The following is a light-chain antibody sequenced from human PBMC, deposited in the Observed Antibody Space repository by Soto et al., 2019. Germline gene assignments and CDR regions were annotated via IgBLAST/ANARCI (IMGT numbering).Light chain of an antibody. CDR1: SSDVGVYNF. CDR3: SAYTRATPVV. V-gene: IGLV2-14*01. CDR2: EVT. Sequence: QSALTQPASVSGSPGQSITISCSGTSSDVGVYNFVSWFQHHPGKAPKLIIYEVTNRPSGVSNRFSGSKSGNTASLTISGLQPEDEADYYCSAYTRATPVVFGGGTKLTVL. J-gene: IGLJ2*01.